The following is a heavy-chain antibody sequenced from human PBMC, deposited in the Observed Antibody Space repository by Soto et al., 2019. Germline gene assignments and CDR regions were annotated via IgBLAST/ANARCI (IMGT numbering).Heavy chain of an antibody. Sequence: SETLSLTCTVSGGSISSGGYYWSWIRQHPGKGLEWIGYIYYSGSTYYNPSLKSRVTISVDTSKNQFSLKLSSVTAADTATYYYDSSGYLPPGYFDYWGQGTLVTVSS. CDR1: GGSISSGGYY. J-gene: IGHJ4*02. D-gene: IGHD3-22*01. CDR2: IYYSGST. V-gene: IGHV4-31*03. CDR3: DSSGYLPPGYFDY.